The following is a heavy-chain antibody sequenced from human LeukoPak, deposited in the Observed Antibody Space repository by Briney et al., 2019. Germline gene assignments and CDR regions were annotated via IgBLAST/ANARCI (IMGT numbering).Heavy chain of an antibody. CDR1: GFTVSSIY. Sequence: GGSLRLSCAASGFTVSSIYMSWGRQAPGKGLEWVSVIYIGGSTYYADSLEGRFTISRDNSKNTLYLQINSLRAEDTAVYYCARTIVDTAIQVDAFDSWGQGTMVTVSS. J-gene: IGHJ3*02. D-gene: IGHD5-18*01. V-gene: IGHV3-53*01. CDR2: IYIGGST. CDR3: ARTIVDTAIQVDAFDS.